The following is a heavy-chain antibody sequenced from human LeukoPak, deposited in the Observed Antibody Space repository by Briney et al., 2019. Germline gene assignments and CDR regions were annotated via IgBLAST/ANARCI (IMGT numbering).Heavy chain of an antibody. CDR2: IYTSGST. D-gene: IGHD3-10*01. V-gene: IGHV4-4*07. J-gene: IGHJ1*01. CDR1: GGSISSYY. Sequence: SETLSLTCTVSGGSISSYYWSWIRQPAGKGLEWIGRIYTSGSTNYNPSLKSRVTMSVDTSKNQFSLKLSSVTAADTAVYYCARAEDYYGSGTSYHGVQHWGQGTLVTVSS. CDR3: ARAEDYYGSGTSYHGVQH.